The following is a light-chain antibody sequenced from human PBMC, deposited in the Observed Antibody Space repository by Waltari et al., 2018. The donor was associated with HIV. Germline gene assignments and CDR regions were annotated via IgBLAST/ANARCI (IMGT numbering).Light chain of an antibody. V-gene: IGKV4-1*01. CDR1: QNILYSSNNKNY. Sequence: DIVMTQSPDSLAVSLGERATINCKSSQNILYSSNNKNYLAWYQQKPGQPPKLLIDLASTREFGVPDRFSRSGSGTDFTLTVSSLQAEDVAVYYCQQYYTTPHTFGQGTNLEIK. CDR3: QQYYTTPHT. CDR2: LAS. J-gene: IGKJ2*01.